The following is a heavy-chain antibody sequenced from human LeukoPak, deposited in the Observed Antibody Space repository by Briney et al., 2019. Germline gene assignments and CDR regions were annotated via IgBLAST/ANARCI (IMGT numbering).Heavy chain of an antibody. D-gene: IGHD6-19*01. CDR1: GFTFSAYA. Sequence: GGSLRLSCSASGFTFSAYAMSWVRQAPGKGLEWVSIIRSRGGDTFYADSVKGRFTISRDNSKNTLYLQMNSLRDEDTALYYCAKAGIGVVGYFDYWGQGTLVTVSS. J-gene: IGHJ4*02. CDR3: AKAGIGVVGYFDY. V-gene: IGHV3-23*01. CDR2: IRSRGGDT.